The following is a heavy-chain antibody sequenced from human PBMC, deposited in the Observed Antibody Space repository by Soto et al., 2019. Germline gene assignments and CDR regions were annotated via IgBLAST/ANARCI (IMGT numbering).Heavy chain of an antibody. CDR1: GYTFTSYG. D-gene: IGHD1-1*01. J-gene: IGHJ4*02. CDR2: ISAHNGNT. V-gene: IGHV1-18*01. CDR3: ARGRYGDY. Sequence: QVHLVQSGAEVKKPGASVKVSFQGSGYTFTSYGITGARQAPGQGLEWMGWISAHNGNTDYAQKLQGIVTVTRDESTSTASRELRCMRSEGTDVYYGARGRYGDYWGQGARVTFSS.